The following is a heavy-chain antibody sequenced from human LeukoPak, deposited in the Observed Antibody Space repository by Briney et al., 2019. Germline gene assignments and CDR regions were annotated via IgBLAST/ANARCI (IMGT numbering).Heavy chain of an antibody. CDR1: GFTFSSYG. V-gene: IGHV3-23*01. CDR3: ARSVGGGVSGTGDWFDP. J-gene: IGHJ5*02. Sequence: PGGSLRLSCAASGFTFSSYGMTWVRQAPGKGLEWVSTISGSGAGTYYADSVKGRFTISRDNSKNTMYLQMNSLRAEDTAVYYCARSVGGGVSGTGDWFDPWGQGTLVIVSS. D-gene: IGHD1-26*01. CDR2: ISGSGAGT.